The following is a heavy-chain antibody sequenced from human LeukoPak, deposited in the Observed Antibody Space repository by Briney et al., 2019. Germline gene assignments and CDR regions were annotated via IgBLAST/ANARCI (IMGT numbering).Heavy chain of an antibody. CDR2: INTDGNTR. V-gene: IGHV3-74*01. D-gene: IGHD3-22*01. CDR1: GFTFSTSW. CDR3: VRDMGYYDKV. J-gene: IGHJ4*02. Sequence: GGSLRLSCATSGFTFSTSWMHWVRQAPGKGLVWVSRINTDGNTRDYADSVKGRFTISRDNAKNTLYLQMNSLRAEDTAVYYCVRDMGYYDKVWGQGTLVTVSS.